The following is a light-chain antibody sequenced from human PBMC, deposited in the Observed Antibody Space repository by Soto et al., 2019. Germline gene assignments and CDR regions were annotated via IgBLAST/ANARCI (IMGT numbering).Light chain of an antibody. V-gene: IGLV2-14*01. Sequence: QSALTQPASVSGSPGQSITISCTGTSSDVGGYNYVSWYQQHAGKAPKLMIYEVSNRPSGVSNRFSGSKSGNTASLTISGLQSGDEADYYCSSYTTSTSYVFGTGTKLTVL. J-gene: IGLJ1*01. CDR3: SSYTTSTSYV. CDR2: EVS. CDR1: SSDVGGYNY.